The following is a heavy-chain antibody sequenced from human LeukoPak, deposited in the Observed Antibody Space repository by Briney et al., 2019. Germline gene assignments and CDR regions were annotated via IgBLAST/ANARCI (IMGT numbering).Heavy chain of an antibody. CDR1: GGSFSGYY. J-gene: IGHJ6*02. Sequence: SETLSLTCAVYGGSFSGYYWSWIRQPPGKGLEWIGEINHSGSTNYNPSLKSRVTISVDTSKNQFSLKLSSVTAADTAVYYCARPNQSPYYYGMDVWGQRTTVTVSS. V-gene: IGHV4-34*01. CDR3: ARPNQSPYYYGMDV. CDR2: INHSGST.